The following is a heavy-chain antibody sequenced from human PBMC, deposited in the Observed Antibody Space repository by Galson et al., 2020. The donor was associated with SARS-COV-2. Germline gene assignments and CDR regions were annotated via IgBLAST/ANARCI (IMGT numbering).Heavy chain of an antibody. Sequence: SVKVSCKASGGTFSSYAISWVRQAPGQGLEWMGGIIPILGIANYAQKFQGRVTITADKSTSTAYMELSSLRSEDTAVYYCARDVLSIDAGDAFDIWGQGTMVTVSS. D-gene: IGHD6-6*01. J-gene: IGHJ3*02. CDR2: IIPILGIA. CDR3: ARDVLSIDAGDAFDI. V-gene: IGHV1-69*10. CDR1: GGTFSSYA.